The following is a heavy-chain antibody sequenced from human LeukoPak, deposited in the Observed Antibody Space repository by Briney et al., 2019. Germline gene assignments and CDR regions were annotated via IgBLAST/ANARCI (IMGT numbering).Heavy chain of an antibody. Sequence: SQTLSLTCAISGDSVSSNSAAWNWIRQSPSRGLEWLGRTYYRSKWYYDYVVSLKSRITINPDTSKNQFSLQLSSVTPEDTAVYYCAGGTYSGYDSWGQGTLVTVSS. CDR3: AGGTYSGYDS. V-gene: IGHV6-1*01. J-gene: IGHJ5*02. CDR2: TYYRSKWYY. CDR1: GDSVSSNSAA. D-gene: IGHD5-12*01.